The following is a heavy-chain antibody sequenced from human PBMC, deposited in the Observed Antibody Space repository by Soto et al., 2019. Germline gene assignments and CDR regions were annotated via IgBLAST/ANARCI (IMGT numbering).Heavy chain of an antibody. V-gene: IGHV4-39*01. Sequence: SDPLSLTSTVSACSIWTSSCYWRLIRQPPRKGLEWIGSIYYSGSTYYNPSLTSRVTISVDTSKNQFSLKLSSVTAADTAVYYCARRRMRWELPNYYGMDVWGQGTTVS. CDR3: ARRRMRWELPNYYGMDV. CDR1: ACSIWTSSCY. CDR2: IYYSGST. D-gene: IGHD1-26*01. J-gene: IGHJ6*02.